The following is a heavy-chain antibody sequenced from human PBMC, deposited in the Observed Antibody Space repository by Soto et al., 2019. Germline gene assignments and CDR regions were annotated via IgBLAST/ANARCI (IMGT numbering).Heavy chain of an antibody. Sequence: EASVKVSCKASGYTFTNYGISWVRQAPGQGLEWMEWINVYNGNTKYAQKVQGRVTMTTDTSTSTAYMELRSLRSDDTAVYYCARGVGSGSYYNQYNWFDPWGQGTLVTVSS. D-gene: IGHD3-10*01. V-gene: IGHV1-18*01. CDR3: ARGVGSGSYYNQYNWFDP. J-gene: IGHJ5*02. CDR2: INVYNGNT. CDR1: GYTFTNYG.